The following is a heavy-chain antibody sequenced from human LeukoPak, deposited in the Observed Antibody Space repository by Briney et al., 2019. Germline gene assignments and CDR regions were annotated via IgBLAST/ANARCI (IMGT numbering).Heavy chain of an antibody. CDR1: GYTFTSYF. CDR2: INPNSGGT. Sequence: ASVKVSCKVSGYTFTSYFIHWVRQAPGQGLEWMGRINPNSGGTNYAQMFQGWVTMTRDTSISTAYMELSRLRSDDTAVYYCARDRIAAAGNDAFDIWSQGTMVTVSS. D-gene: IGHD6-13*01. J-gene: IGHJ3*02. V-gene: IGHV1-2*04. CDR3: ARDRIAAAGNDAFDI.